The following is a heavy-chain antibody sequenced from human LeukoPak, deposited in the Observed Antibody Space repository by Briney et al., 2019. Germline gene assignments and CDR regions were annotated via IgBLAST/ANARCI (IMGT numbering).Heavy chain of an antibody. V-gene: IGHV3-73*01. J-gene: IGHJ4*02. D-gene: IGHD1-26*01. Sequence: GGSLRLSCAASGFPFSGSAMHWVRQASGKGLEWVGRIRSKANSYATAYAASVKGRFTISRDDSKNTAYLQMNSLKTEDTAVYYCTRHAVGASGYWGQGTLVTVSS. CDR2: IRSKANSYAT. CDR3: TRHAVGASGY. CDR1: GFPFSGSA.